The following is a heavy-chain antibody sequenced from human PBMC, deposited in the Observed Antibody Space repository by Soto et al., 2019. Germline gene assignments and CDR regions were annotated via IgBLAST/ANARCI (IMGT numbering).Heavy chain of an antibody. Sequence: QLQLQESGPGLVKPWETLSLTCSVSGGSISSSNYYWGWIRQSPGKGLEWIGSIYYSGITHYNPSLKSRVIISVDRSTNQFSLRVNSVTAADTGVYYCARHSRARENYYLWELDLWVQGTRVTVSS. J-gene: IGHJ5*02. CDR1: GGSISSSNYY. V-gene: IGHV4-39*01. CDR2: IYYSGIT. CDR3: ARHSRARENYYLWELDL. D-gene: IGHD2-21*02.